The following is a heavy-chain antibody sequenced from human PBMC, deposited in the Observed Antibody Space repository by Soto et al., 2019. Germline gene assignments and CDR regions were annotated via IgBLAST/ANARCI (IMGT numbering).Heavy chain of an antibody. Sequence: SGGSLRLACAASGFNFETYSMSWVRQAPGKGLEWVSSITTTSTYIYYADSVKGRFTVSRDNAQNSLFLQLDSLRADDTAVYYCARDLYGDYDDDYWGPGTLVTV. D-gene: IGHD4-17*01. J-gene: IGHJ4*02. CDR2: ITTTSTYI. V-gene: IGHV3-21*01. CDR1: GFNFETYS. CDR3: ARDLYGDYDDDY.